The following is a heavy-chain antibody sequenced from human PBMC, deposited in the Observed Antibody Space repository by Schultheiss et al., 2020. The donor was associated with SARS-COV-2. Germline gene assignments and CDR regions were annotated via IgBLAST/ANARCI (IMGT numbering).Heavy chain of an antibody. CDR3: ARGRIPHE. D-gene: IGHD2-21*01. CDR2: IFPSGVT. J-gene: IGHJ4*02. V-gene: IGHV4-4*07. CDR1: GGSIDSYY. Sequence: SETLSLTCTVSGGSIDSYYWSWIRQPAGKGLEWIGRIFPSGVTNYNPSLKSRVTISVDTSKNQFSLKLSSVTAADTAVYYCARGRIPHEWGQGTLVTVSS.